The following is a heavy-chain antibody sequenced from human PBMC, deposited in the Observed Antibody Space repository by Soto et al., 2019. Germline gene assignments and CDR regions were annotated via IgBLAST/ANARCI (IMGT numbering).Heavy chain of an antibody. V-gene: IGHV3-33*01. CDR3: ARDRGNYGSGSYYAFDY. J-gene: IGHJ4*02. Sequence: GGSLRLSCAASGFTFSSYGMHWVRRAPGKGLEWVAVIWYDGSNKYYADSVKGRFTISRDNSKNTLYLQMNSLRAEDTAVYYCARDRGNYGSGSYYAFDYWGQGTLVTVSS. D-gene: IGHD3-10*01. CDR1: GFTFSSYG. CDR2: IWYDGSNK.